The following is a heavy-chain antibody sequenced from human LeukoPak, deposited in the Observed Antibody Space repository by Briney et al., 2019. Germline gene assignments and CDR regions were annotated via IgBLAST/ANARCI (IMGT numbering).Heavy chain of an antibody. V-gene: IGHV4-30-4*01. J-gene: IGHJ5*02. CDR1: CGSHRSGDFY. CDR2: NYYSGST. D-gene: IGHD4-17*01. CDR3: ARAGLHDYGDYYNWFDP. Sequence: TPSLTRTVSCGSHRSGDFYWSLVRQPPREGPEGVGDNYYSGSTYYNPSLKSRVTISVDTSKNQFSLKLSSVTAADTAVYYCARAGLHDYGDYYNWFDPWGQGTLVTVSS.